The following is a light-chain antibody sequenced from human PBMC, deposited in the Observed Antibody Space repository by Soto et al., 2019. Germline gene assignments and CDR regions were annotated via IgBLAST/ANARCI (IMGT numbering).Light chain of an antibody. Sequence: QSVLTQPPSASGSPGQSVTISCTGTSSDVGGYDSVSWFQQHPDKAPKLMIYEVSKRPSGVPDRFSGSKSGNTASLTVSGLQAEDGADYYCSSYAGSDSLVFGGGTKVTVL. CDR1: SSDVGGYDS. J-gene: IGLJ2*01. CDR2: EVS. CDR3: SSYAGSDSLV. V-gene: IGLV2-8*01.